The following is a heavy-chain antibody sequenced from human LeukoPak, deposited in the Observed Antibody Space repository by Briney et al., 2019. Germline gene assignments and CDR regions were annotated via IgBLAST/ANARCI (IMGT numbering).Heavy chain of an antibody. CDR1: GGSISSSSYY. D-gene: IGHD3-10*01. J-gene: IGHJ4*02. V-gene: IGHV4-39*07. Sequence: ASETLSFTCTVSGGSISSSSYYWGWIRQPPGKGLEWIGSIYYSGSTYYNPSLKSRVTISVDTSKNQFSLKLSSVTAADTAVYYCARVWGYYGSGSSKHFDYWGQGTLVTVFS. CDR2: IYYSGST. CDR3: ARVWGYYGSGSSKHFDY.